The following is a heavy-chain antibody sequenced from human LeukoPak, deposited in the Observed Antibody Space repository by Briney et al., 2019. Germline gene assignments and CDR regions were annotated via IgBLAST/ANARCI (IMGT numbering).Heavy chain of an antibody. D-gene: IGHD2-15*01. V-gene: IGHV3-7*01. CDR3: ARDWAAANY. J-gene: IGHJ4*02. CDR1: GFTFSSYG. Sequence: GGSLRLSCAASGFTFSSYGMHWVRQAPGKGLEWVANIKQDGSEKYYVDSVKGRFTISRDNAKNSLYLQMNSLRAEDTAVYYCARDWAAANYWGQGTLVTVSS. CDR2: IKQDGSEK.